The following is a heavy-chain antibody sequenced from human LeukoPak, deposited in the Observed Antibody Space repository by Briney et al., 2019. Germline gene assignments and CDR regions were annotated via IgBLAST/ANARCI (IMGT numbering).Heavy chain of an antibody. CDR2: IDYSGST. Sequence: SETLSLTCTVSGGSISSYYWSWIRQPPGKGLEWIGYIDYSGSTNYNPSLRSRVTMSVDTSKNQFSLKLTSVTAADTAVYYCARDQAGYYCMDVWGKGTRVTVSS. CDR3: ARDQAGYYCMDV. V-gene: IGHV4-59*01. J-gene: IGHJ6*03. CDR1: GGSISSYY.